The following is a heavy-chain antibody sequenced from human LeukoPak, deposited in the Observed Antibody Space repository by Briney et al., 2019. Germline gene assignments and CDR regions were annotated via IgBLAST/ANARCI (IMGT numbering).Heavy chain of an antibody. D-gene: IGHD2-21*02. CDR1: GFTFSSYG. CDR2: ISYDGSNK. Sequence: GGSLRLSCAASGFTFSSYGMHWVRQAPGKGLESVAVISYDGSNKYYADSVKGRFTISRDNSKNTLYLQMNSLRAEDTAVYYCAKGCGGDCPFDYWGQGTLVTVSS. V-gene: IGHV3-30*18. CDR3: AKGCGGDCPFDY. J-gene: IGHJ4*02.